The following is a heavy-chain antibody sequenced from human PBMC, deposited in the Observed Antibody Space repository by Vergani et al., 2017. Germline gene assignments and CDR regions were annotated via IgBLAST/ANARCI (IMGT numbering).Heavy chain of an antibody. Sequence: QVQLQQWGAGLLTPSETLSLTCAVYGGSFSGYYWSWIRQPPGKGLEWIGSIYYSGSTYYNPSLKSRVTISVDTSKNQFSLKLSSVTAADTAVYYCARDPGRWLQPRYYFDYWGQGTLVTVSS. CDR2: IYYSGST. J-gene: IGHJ4*02. D-gene: IGHD5-24*01. CDR1: GGSFSGYY. V-gene: IGHV4-34*01. CDR3: ARDPGRWLQPRYYFDY.